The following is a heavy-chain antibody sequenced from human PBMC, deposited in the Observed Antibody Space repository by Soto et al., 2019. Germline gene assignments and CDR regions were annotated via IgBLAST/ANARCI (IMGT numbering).Heavy chain of an antibody. CDR3: ARPNYGSWIRLAYYYYGMDV. Sequence: GASVKVSCKASGGTFSSYAISWVRQAPGQGLEWMGGIIPIFGTANYAQKFQGRVTITADESTSTAYMELSSLRSEDTAVYYCARPNYGSWIRLAYYYYGMDVSGQGTTVTVSS. J-gene: IGHJ6*02. CDR2: IIPIFGTA. D-gene: IGHD3-10*01. CDR1: GGTFSSYA. V-gene: IGHV1-69*13.